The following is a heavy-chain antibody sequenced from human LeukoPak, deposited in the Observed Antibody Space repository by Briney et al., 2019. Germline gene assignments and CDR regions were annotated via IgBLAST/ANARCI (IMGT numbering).Heavy chain of an antibody. V-gene: IGHV3-11*06. CDR1: GFTFSDYY. CDR3: AREGRYCSGGSCHDAFDI. D-gene: IGHD2-15*01. Sequence: GGSLRLSCAASGFTFSDYYMSWIRQAPGKGLEWVSYISSSSSYTNYADSVKGRFTISRDNAKNSLCLQMNSLRAEDTAVYYCAREGRYCSGGSCHDAFDIWGQGTMVTVSS. J-gene: IGHJ3*02. CDR2: ISSSSSYT.